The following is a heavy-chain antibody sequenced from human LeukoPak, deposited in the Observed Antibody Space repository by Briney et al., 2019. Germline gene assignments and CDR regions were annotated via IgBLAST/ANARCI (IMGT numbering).Heavy chain of an antibody. CDR1: GYTFTGYP. J-gene: IGHJ4*02. CDR2: INPNSGAT. D-gene: IGHD3-22*01. CDR3: ARSRSFYDSAGYYDF. V-gene: IGHV1-2*02. Sequence: GASVKVSCKASGYTFTGYPMHWVRQAPGQGLEWMGWINPNSGATTYAQKFQGRVTMTRDTSINTAYMELSRLRSDDTAVYYCARSRSFYDSAGYYDFWGQGTLVTVSS.